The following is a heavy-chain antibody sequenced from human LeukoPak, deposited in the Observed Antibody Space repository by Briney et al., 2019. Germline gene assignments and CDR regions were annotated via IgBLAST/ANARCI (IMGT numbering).Heavy chain of an antibody. D-gene: IGHD3-22*01. J-gene: IGHJ4*02. CDR1: GASISRYY. V-gene: IGHV4-4*07. Sequence: SPTLSLTCTVSGASISRYYWSWIRQPAGKGLECIGRIYTSGSTHYNASLKSRVTMSVDTSKNQFSLKLSSVTAADTAVYYCARGGPYYYDSSGDYYFDYWGQGTLVTVSS. CDR2: IYTSGST. CDR3: ARGGPYYYDSSGDYYFDY.